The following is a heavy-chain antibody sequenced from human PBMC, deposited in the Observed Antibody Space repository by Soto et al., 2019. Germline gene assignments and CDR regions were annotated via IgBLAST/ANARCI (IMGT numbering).Heavy chain of an antibody. J-gene: IGHJ4*02. CDR2: ISGSGGST. CDR3: AREYYYDSSGYSSFDY. Sequence: GGSLRLSCAASGFTFSSYAMSWFRQAPGKGLEWVSAISGSGGSTYYADSVKGRFTISRDNSKNTLYLQMNSLRAEDTAVYYCAREYYYDSSGYSSFDYWGQGTLVTVSS. V-gene: IGHV3-23*01. CDR1: GFTFSSYA. D-gene: IGHD3-22*01.